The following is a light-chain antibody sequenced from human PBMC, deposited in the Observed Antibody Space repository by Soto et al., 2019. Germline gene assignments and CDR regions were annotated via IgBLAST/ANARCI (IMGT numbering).Light chain of an antibody. J-gene: IGKJ4*01. CDR2: AAS. CDR3: QKYNSAPSLT. V-gene: IGKV1-27*01. CDR1: QGISNF. Sequence: DIQMTQSPSSLSASVGDRVSITCRASQGISNFLAWYQHKPGKVPKLLIYAASTLQSGVPSRFSGSGSGTDFTLTISSVQPEDVATSCCQKYNSAPSLTFGGGTKVEIK.